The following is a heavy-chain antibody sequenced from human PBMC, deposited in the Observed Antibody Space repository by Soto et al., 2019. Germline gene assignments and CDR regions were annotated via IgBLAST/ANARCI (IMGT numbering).Heavy chain of an antibody. CDR1: GFTFSDHY. J-gene: IGHJ6*02. V-gene: IGHV3-72*01. CDR3: ARSSSTFQDPYYSYTMDV. Sequence: EVQLVESGGGLVQPGGSLRLSCAASGFTFSDHYMDWVRQAPGEGLEWVGRTRNKANSYTTEYAASVKGRFTVSRDDSKNSLYLQMNSLRTEDTAVYYCARSSSTFQDPYYSYTMDVWGQGTTVTVSS. D-gene: IGHD6-13*01. CDR2: TRNKANSYTT.